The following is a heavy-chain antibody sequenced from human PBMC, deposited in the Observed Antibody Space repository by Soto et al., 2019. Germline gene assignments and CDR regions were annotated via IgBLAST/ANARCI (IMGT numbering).Heavy chain of an antibody. V-gene: IGHV1-69*12. CDR2: IIPIFGTA. CDR1: GGTFSSYA. J-gene: IGHJ4*02. Sequence: QVQLVQSGAEVKKPGSSVKVSCKASGGTFSSYAISWVRQAPGQGLEWMGGIIPIFGTANYAQKFQGRVTITADESTITVYMELGRLRSEDTSVYYCAGAPLCRGGSCYSGERWGQGTLVTVSS. CDR3: AGAPLCRGGSCYSGER. D-gene: IGHD2-15*01.